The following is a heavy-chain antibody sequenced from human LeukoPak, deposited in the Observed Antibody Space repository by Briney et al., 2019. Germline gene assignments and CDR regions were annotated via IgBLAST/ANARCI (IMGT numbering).Heavy chain of an antibody. Sequence: GSSVKVSCKASGGTFSSYAISWVRQAPGQGLEWMGRIIPILGIANYAQKFQGRVTITADKSTSTAYMELSSLRSEDTAVYYCARDRTVLTMIVVVSNWFDPWGQGTLVTVSS. CDR1: GGTFSSYA. D-gene: IGHD3-22*01. V-gene: IGHV1-69*04. J-gene: IGHJ5*02. CDR2: IIPILGIA. CDR3: ARDRTVLTMIVVVSNWFDP.